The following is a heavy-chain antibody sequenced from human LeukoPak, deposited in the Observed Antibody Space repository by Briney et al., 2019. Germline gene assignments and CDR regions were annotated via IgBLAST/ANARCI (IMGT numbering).Heavy chain of an antibody. CDR3: ARLPSYGSGRDY. Sequence: PGGSLRLSCAASGFTFSSYSMNGVREAPGKGLDWVSSISSSSSYIYYADSVKGRFTISRDNAKNSLYLQMNSLRAEDTAVYYCARLPSYGSGRDYWGQGTLVTVSS. V-gene: IGHV3-21*01. D-gene: IGHD5-18*01. CDR2: ISSSSSYI. CDR1: GFTFSSYS. J-gene: IGHJ4*02.